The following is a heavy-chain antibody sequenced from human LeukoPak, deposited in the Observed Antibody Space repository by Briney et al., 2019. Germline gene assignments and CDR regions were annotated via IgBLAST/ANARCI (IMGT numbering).Heavy chain of an antibody. J-gene: IGHJ5*02. CDR3: ARMEQLLLDNWFDP. V-gene: IGHV1-18*01. CDR1: GGTFSSYA. Sequence: GASVKVSCKASGGTFSSYAISWVRQAPGQGLEWMGCISVYNGNTNYPQKLQGRVTMTTDTSTSTAYMELRSLRSDDTAVYYCARMEQLLLDNWFDPWGQGTLVTVSS. D-gene: IGHD2-15*01. CDR2: ISVYNGNT.